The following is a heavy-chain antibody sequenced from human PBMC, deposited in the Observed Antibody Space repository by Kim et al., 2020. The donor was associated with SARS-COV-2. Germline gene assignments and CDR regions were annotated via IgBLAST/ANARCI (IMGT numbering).Heavy chain of an antibody. D-gene: IGHD5-12*01. Sequence: GGSLRLSCAASGFTFSNAWMSWVRQAPGKGLEWVGGIKSKTDGGTTAYAVPVKGRFTITRDDSKNTLYLQMNSLKTEDTAVYYCTTVLSRGYDFKGLPVDYWGPGTLVPLSS. V-gene: IGHV3-15*01. J-gene: IGHJ4*02. CDR2: IKSKTDGGTT. CDR3: TTVLSRGYDFKGLPVDY. CDR1: GFTFSNAW.